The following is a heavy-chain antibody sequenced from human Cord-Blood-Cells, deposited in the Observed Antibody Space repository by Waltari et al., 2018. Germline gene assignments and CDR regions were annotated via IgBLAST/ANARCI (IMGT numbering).Heavy chain of an antibody. J-gene: IGHJ3*02. CDR3: ARTLPITIFGVVIRHDAFDI. D-gene: IGHD3-3*01. Sequence: QVQLQESGPGLVKPSQTLSLTCTVSGGSISSGDYYWSWIRQPPGKGLEWIGYIYYSGSTYYNPSLKSRVTRSVDTSKNQFSLKLSSVTAADTAVYYCARTLPITIFGVVIRHDAFDIWGQGTMVTVSS. V-gene: IGHV4-30-4*08. CDR1: GGSISSGDYY. CDR2: IYYSGST.